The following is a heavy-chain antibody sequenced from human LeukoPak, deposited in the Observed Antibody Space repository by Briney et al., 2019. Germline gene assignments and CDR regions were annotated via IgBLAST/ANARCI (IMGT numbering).Heavy chain of an antibody. Sequence: GGSLGLSCIASGFTFSSYAMNWVRQAPGKGLEWVSAISSSGNDTNFADSVKGRFTISSDNSKNTVHLQMNSLGAEDTAVYYCAKDSLRVSATGVEYFDHWGQGILVTASS. V-gene: IGHV3-23*01. CDR3: AKDSLRVSATGVEYFDH. J-gene: IGHJ1*01. CDR1: GFTFSSYA. D-gene: IGHD2-8*01. CDR2: ISSSGNDT.